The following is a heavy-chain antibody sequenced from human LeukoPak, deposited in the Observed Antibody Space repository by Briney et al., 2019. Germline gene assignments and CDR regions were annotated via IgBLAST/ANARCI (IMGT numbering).Heavy chain of an antibody. CDR1: GLTFSNYA. V-gene: IGHV3-23*01. CDR3: SKDPNGDYVGAFDM. D-gene: IGHD4-17*01. CDR2: ITGRGRGT. Sequence: GGSLRLSCTASGLTFSNYATTWVRQAPGKVLEWVSSITGRGRGTYYADSVKGRFSASRDNSQNTVFLNMNSLRADDTALYYCSKDPNGDYVGAFDMWGPGTMVTVSS. J-gene: IGHJ3*02.